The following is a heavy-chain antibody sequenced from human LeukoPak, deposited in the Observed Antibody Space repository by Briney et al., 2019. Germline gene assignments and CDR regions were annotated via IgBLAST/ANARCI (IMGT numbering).Heavy chain of an antibody. CDR3: ANGWSPDY. V-gene: IGHV3-23*01. J-gene: IGHJ4*02. CDR2: ISGSGGST. Sequence: QTGGSLRLSCAASGFTFSSYAMSWVRQAPGKGLEWVSGISGSGGSTYYADSVKGRFTIFRDNSKNTLYLQMNSLRAEDTAVYHCANGWSPDYRGRGTLVTVSS. D-gene: IGHD2-15*01. CDR1: GFTFSSYA.